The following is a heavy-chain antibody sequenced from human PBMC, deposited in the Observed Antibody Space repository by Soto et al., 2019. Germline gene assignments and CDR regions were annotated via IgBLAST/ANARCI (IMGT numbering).Heavy chain of an antibody. J-gene: IGHJ4*02. CDR3: ARGPSYSDSYFDY. Sequence: GGSLRLSCSASGFTFSSYAMHWVRQAPGKGLEWFSVISYDGSNTYYADSVEGRFTISRDNSKNTVYLQMNSLRLDDTAVYYCARGPSYSDSYFDYWGQGTLVTVSS. D-gene: IGHD4-17*01. CDR2: ISYDGSNT. V-gene: IGHV3-30*14. CDR1: GFTFSSYA.